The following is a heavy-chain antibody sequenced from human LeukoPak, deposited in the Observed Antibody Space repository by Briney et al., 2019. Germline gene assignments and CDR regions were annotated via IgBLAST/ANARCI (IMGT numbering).Heavy chain of an antibody. V-gene: IGHV3-64D*06. CDR2: ISSNGGST. J-gene: IGHJ4*02. D-gene: IGHD4-17*01. CDR3: VKTYGDYGYYFDH. CDR1: GFTFSSYA. Sequence: GGSLRLSCSASGFTFSSYAMHWVRQAPGKGLEYVSAISSNGGSTYYADSVKGRFTISRDNSKNTLYLQMSSLRAEDTAVYYCVKTYGDYGYYFDHWGQGTLVTVSS.